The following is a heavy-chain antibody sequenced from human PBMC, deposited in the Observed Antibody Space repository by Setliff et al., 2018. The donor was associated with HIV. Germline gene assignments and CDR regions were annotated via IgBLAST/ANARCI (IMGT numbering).Heavy chain of an antibody. CDR2: IISILGTP. CDR3: ARDFHVLGYCSADSCPYDASDV. CDR1: GGTFSAYA. Sequence: WASVKVSCKASGGTFSAYAVNWVRQAPGQGLEWMGRIISILGTPNYSHKFQGRVTITADKSTTTTYMELSSLRSDDTAIYYCARDFHVLGYCSADSCPYDASDVWGQGTMVT. J-gene: IGHJ3*01. D-gene: IGHD2-15*01. V-gene: IGHV1-69*04.